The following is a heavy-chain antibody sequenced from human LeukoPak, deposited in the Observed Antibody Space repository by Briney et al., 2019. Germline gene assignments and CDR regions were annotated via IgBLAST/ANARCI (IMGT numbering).Heavy chain of an antibody. Sequence: GGSLRLSCAASGFTFSSYGMHWVRQAPGKGLEWVAVISYDGSNKYYADSVKGRFTVSRDNSKNTLYLQMNSLRAEDTAVYYCAKDAAGPPDYWGQGTLVTVSS. V-gene: IGHV3-30*18. J-gene: IGHJ4*02. CDR1: GFTFSSYG. CDR3: AKDAAGPPDY. CDR2: ISYDGSNK. D-gene: IGHD3-10*01.